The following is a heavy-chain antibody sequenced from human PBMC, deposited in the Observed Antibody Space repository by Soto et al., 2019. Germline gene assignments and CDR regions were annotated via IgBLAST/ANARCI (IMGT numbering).Heavy chain of an antibody. V-gene: IGHV4-30-4*01. CDR3: ARDRSNLHDYFDY. J-gene: IGHJ4*02. CDR1: GGSINSDAYY. CDR2: IYYSGRT. D-gene: IGHD2-15*01. Sequence: PSETLSLTCTVSGGSINSDAYYWSWIRQPPGKGLEWIGHIYYSGRTYYAPSLESRLTISLDMSKNQFSLRLSSVNASDTAVYYCARDRSNLHDYFDYWGQGTXVTVSS.